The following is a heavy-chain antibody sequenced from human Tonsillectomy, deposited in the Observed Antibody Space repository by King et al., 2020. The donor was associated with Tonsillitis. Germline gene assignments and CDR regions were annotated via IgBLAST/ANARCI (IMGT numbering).Heavy chain of an antibody. V-gene: IGHV4-61*02. CDR1: GGSISSGSYY. CDR3: ATYSGSYYANYYYYMDV. CDR2: IYTSGST. J-gene: IGHJ6*03. D-gene: IGHD1-26*01. Sequence: QLPLQESGPGLVEPSQTLSLTCTVSGGSISSGSYYWSWIRQPAGQGLEWIGRIYTSGSTNYNPSLKSRVTISVDTSKNQFSLKLSSVTAADTAVYYCATYSGSYYANYYYYMDVWGKGTTVTVSS.